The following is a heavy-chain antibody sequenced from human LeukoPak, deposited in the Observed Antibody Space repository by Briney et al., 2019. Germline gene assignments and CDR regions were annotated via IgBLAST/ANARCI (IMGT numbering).Heavy chain of an antibody. J-gene: IGHJ4*02. CDR3: ARHHSNFDY. Sequence: SETLSLTCSVSSGSISTYYWSWIRQPPGKGLEWIGYIYDSGSTNYNPSLKSRVTISVDTSKNQFSLKLSSVTAADTAVYYCARHHSNFDYWGQGTLVTVSS. CDR2: IYDSGST. V-gene: IGHV4-59*08. CDR1: SGSISTYY. D-gene: IGHD5-18*01.